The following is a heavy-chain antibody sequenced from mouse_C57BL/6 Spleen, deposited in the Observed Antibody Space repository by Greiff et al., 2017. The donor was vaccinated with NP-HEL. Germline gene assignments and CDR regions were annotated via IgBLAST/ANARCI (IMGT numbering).Heavy chain of an antibody. CDR2: IDPNSGGT. CDR3: AREGDYDLDY. D-gene: IGHD2-4*01. J-gene: IGHJ2*01. CDR1: GYTFTSYW. V-gene: IGHV1-72*01. Sequence: QVQLQQPGAELVKPGASVKLSCKASGYTFTSYWMHWVKQRPGRGLEWIGRIDPNSGGTKYNEKFKSKATLTVDKPSSTAYMQISSLTSEDSAVYYCAREGDYDLDYWGQGTTLTVSS.